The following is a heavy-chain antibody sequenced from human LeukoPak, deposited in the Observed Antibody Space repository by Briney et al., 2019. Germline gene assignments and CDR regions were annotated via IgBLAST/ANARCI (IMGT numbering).Heavy chain of an antibody. V-gene: IGHV3-23*01. CDR3: AKDQLGYYGSSGYYYFDY. D-gene: IGHD3-22*01. J-gene: IGHJ4*02. Sequence: GGSLRLSCAASGFTFSTYAMYRVRQAPGQGLEWVSGISGSGGSTYYADSMRGRFTISRDNSKNTLYLQLNSLRAEDTAVYYCAKDQLGYYGSSGYYYFDYWGQGTLVTVSS. CDR1: GFTFSTYA. CDR2: ISGSGGST.